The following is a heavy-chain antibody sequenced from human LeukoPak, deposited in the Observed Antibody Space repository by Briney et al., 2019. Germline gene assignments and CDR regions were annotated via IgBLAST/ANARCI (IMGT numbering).Heavy chain of an antibody. V-gene: IGHV3-48*04. CDR2: VGISSGNT. CDR1: GFAFSGYG. CDR3: ARDHNYAFDN. J-gene: IGHJ4*02. Sequence: PGGSLRLSCVASGFAFSGYGMHWVRQTPGKGLEWISYVGISSGNTKYADSVKGRFTISGDSARNSLYLRMSSLRVEDTAVYYCARDHNYAFDNWGQGTLVTVSS. D-gene: IGHD1-1*01.